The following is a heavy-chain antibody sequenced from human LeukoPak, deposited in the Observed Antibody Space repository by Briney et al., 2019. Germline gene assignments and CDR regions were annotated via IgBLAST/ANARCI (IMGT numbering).Heavy chain of an antibody. D-gene: IGHD1-20*01. Sequence: ASVKVSCKASGYTFTGYYMHWVRQAPGQGLEWMGWINPNSGGTNYAQKFQGRVTMTRDTSISTAYMELSRLRSDDTAVYYCARDYNWNQGTPDYWGQGTLVTVSS. J-gene: IGHJ4*02. CDR2: INPNSGGT. CDR3: ARDYNWNQGTPDY. CDR1: GYTFTGYY. V-gene: IGHV1-2*02.